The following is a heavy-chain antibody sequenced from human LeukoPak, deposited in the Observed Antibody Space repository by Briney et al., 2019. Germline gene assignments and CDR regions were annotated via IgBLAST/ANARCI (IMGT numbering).Heavy chain of an antibody. CDR2: IKQDGSEK. V-gene: IGHV3-7*03. Sequence: GGSLRLSCAASGFTFSSYWMSWVRQAPGKGLEWVANIKQDGSEKYYVDSVKGRFTISRDNAKNSLYLQMNSLRAEDTAVYYCAKDSSHIVVVIAPPNWGQGTLVTVSS. CDR1: GFTFSSYW. J-gene: IGHJ4*02. D-gene: IGHD2-21*01. CDR3: AKDSSHIVVVIAPPN.